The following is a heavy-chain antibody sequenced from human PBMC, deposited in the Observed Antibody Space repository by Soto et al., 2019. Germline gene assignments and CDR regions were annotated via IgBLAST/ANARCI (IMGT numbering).Heavy chain of an antibody. CDR1: GFTFSSYS. CDR2: ISSSSSYI. CDR3: ATFMITEPLDV. Sequence: GGSLRLSCAASGFTFSSYSMNWVRQAPGKGLEWVSSISSSSSYIYYADSVKGRFTISRDNAKNSLYLQMNSLRAEDTAVYYCATFMITEPLDVWGKGTTVTVSS. D-gene: IGHD3-16*01. J-gene: IGHJ6*04. V-gene: IGHV3-21*01.